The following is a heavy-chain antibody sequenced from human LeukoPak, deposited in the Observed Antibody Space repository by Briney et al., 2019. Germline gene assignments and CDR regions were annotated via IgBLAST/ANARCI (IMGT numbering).Heavy chain of an antibody. CDR3: ARGVHNWNDGNWFDP. CDR1: GYTFTSYA. Sequence: VSVKVSCKASGYTFTSYAMNWVRQAPGQGLEWMGWINTNTGNPTYAQGFTGRFVFSLDTSVSTAYLQISSLKAEDTAVYYCARGVHNWNDGNWFDPWGQGTLVTVSS. D-gene: IGHD1-20*01. CDR2: INTNTGNP. J-gene: IGHJ5*02. V-gene: IGHV7-4-1*02.